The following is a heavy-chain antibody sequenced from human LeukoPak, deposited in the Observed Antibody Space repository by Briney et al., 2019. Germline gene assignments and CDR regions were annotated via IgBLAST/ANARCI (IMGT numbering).Heavy chain of an antibody. J-gene: IGHJ4*02. CDR2: IIPIFGTA. Sequence: SVKVSCKASGYTFTSYAMNWVRQAPGQGLEWMGGIIPIFGTANYAQKFQGRVTITADESTSTAYMELSSLRSEDTAVYYCARSYCGGDCYSSFDYWGQGTLVTVSS. V-gene: IGHV1-69*13. CDR3: ARSYCGGDCYSSFDY. D-gene: IGHD2-21*02. CDR1: GYTFTSYA.